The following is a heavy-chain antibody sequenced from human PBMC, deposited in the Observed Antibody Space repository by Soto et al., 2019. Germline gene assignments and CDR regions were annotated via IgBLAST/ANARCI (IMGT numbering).Heavy chain of an antibody. CDR3: ARDRGYYDSSGYFDY. Sequence: GSLRLSCAASGFIFSDYYMSWIRQAPGRGLEWISYISSSDNIIYYADSVKGRFTISRDNAKNSLYLQMNSLRAEDTAVYYCARDRGYYDSSGYFDYWGQGTLVTVSS. CDR2: ISSSDNII. J-gene: IGHJ4*02. V-gene: IGHV3-11*01. CDR1: GFIFSDYY. D-gene: IGHD3-22*01.